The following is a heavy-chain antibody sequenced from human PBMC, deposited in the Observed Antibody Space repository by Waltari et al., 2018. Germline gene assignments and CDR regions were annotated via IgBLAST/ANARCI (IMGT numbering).Heavy chain of an antibody. CDR3: SVSLNY. CDR1: GFTFSNSW. J-gene: IGHJ4*02. Sequence: EVHLVESGGGLVQPGESLRLSCAASGFTFSNSWMDWVRQGPGKGLEWVADIKQDGSERHYVDSVKVRFTISRDNAQNLLFLQMDSLRAGHTAVYYCSVSLNYWGQGTLVTVSS. V-gene: IGHV3-7*01. CDR2: IKQDGSER.